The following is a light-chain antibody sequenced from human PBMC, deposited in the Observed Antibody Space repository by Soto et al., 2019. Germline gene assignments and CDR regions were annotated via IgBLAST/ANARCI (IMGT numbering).Light chain of an antibody. V-gene: IGKV1-5*03. Sequence: DIPMTQSASTLAASVGDRDTITCRASQSISTWLAWYQQKPGKAPKLLIYKASSLEGGVPSRFGGSGSGTLFNIIISRLHPDDFSTYYCQQHNTYPRPVGGGTAVDIK. CDR1: QSISTW. CDR2: KAS. CDR3: QQHNTYPRP. J-gene: IGKJ4*01.